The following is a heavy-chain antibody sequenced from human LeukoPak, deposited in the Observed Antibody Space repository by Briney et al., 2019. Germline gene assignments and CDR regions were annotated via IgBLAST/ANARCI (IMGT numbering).Heavy chain of an antibody. CDR2: TSSDLNVK. CDR3: AREGYYGSGSPPSLYFDY. D-gene: IGHD3-10*01. V-gene: IGHV3-30-3*01. CDR1: GFTFRNYV. Sequence: GGSLRLSCAASGFTFRNYVIHWVRQAPGKGLEWVAVTSSDLNVKLYAGSVKGRFTISRDNSRSTLYLQMNSLRPEDTAIYYCAREGYYGSGSPPSLYFDYWGQGTLVTVSS. J-gene: IGHJ4*02.